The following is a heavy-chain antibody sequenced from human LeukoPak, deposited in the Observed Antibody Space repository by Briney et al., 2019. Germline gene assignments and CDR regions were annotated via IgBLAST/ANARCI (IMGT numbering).Heavy chain of an antibody. CDR1: GYTFTSYD. CDR3: ARDSGITIFGAGLDAFDI. D-gene: IGHD3-3*01. Sequence: ASVKVSCKASGYTFTSYDINWVRQATGQGLEWMGWMNPNSGNTGYAQKFQGRVTITRNTSISTAYMELSSLRSEDTAVYYCARDSGITIFGAGLDAFDIWGQGTMVTVSS. J-gene: IGHJ3*02. V-gene: IGHV1-8*03. CDR2: MNPNSGNT.